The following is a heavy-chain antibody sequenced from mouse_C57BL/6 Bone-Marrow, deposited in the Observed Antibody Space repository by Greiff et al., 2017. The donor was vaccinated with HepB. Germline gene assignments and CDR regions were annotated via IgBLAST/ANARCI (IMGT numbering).Heavy chain of an antibody. CDR2: IYPRSGNT. CDR3: ARGDYGSFYAMDY. V-gene: IGHV1-81*01. Sequence: LVESGAELARPGASVKLSCKASGYTFTSYGISWVKQRTGQGLEWIGEIYPRSGNTYYNEKFKGKATLTADKSSSTAYMELRSLTSEDSAVYFWARGDYGSFYAMDYWGQGTSVTVSS. CDR1: GYTFTSYG. J-gene: IGHJ4*01. D-gene: IGHD1-1*01.